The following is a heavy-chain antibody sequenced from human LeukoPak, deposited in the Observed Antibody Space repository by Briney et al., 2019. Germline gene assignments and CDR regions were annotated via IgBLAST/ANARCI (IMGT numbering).Heavy chain of an antibody. CDR1: GYTFTSYD. J-gene: IGHJ4*02. V-gene: IGHV1-18*01. Sequence: GASVKVSCKASGYTFTSYDINWVRQAPGQGLEWMGWISANNGNTNYAQELQGRVTMTTDTSTNTAYMELRSLRSDDTAIYYCAGAVTVTTGPLGYWGQGTLVTVSS. D-gene: IGHD4-17*01. CDR2: ISANNGNT. CDR3: AGAVTVTTGPLGY.